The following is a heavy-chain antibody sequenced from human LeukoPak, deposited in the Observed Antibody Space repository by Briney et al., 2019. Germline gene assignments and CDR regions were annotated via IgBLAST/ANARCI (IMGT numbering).Heavy chain of an antibody. V-gene: IGHV3-48*03. D-gene: IGHD5-12*01. CDR2: ISSSGSTI. J-gene: IGHJ4*02. CDR3: AREDLSGYGEIDY. Sequence: GGSLRLSCAASGFTFSSYEMNWVRQAPGKGPEWVSYISSSGSTIYYADSVKGRFTISRDNAKNSLYLQMNSLRAEDTAVYYCAREDLSGYGEIDYWGQGTLVTVSS. CDR1: GFTFSSYE.